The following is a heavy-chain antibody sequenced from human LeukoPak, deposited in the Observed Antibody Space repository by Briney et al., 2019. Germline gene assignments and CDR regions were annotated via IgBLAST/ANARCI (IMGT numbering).Heavy chain of an antibody. D-gene: IGHD3-3*01. J-gene: IGHJ3*02. V-gene: IGHV1-2*02. CDR1: GYTFTGYY. CDR2: INPNSGGT. Sequence: ASVKVSCKASGYTFTGYYMHWVRQAPGQGLEWMGWINPNSGGTNYAQKFQGRVTMTRGTSISTAYMELSRLRSDDTAVYYCASPTGGTYYDFWSGYYDAFDIWGQGTMVTVSS. CDR3: ASPTGGTYYDFWSGYYDAFDI.